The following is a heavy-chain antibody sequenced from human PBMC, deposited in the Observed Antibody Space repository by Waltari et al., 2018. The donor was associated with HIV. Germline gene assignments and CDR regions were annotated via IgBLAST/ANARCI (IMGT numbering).Heavy chain of an antibody. J-gene: IGHJ1*01. CDR2: INPGNSDT. CDR3: VVGPHYFDGPEGRGRLDYFQN. V-gene: IGHV5-51*01. D-gene: IGHD3-9*01. Sequence: EVQLVQSRKEIKKPGESLKISCKGSGYKFNTYWIGRVRQIPGKGLEWLGIINPGNSDTRYSRSSQGQVTISADTSVTTAYLHWRSLKASDTAKYYCVVGPHYFDGPEGRGRLDYFQNWGQGTLVTVSS. CDR1: GYKFNTYW.